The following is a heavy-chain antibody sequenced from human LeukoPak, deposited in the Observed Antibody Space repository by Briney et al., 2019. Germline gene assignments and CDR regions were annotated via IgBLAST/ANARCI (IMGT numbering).Heavy chain of an antibody. CDR1: GGSFSGSNW. CDR3: GRDSDESSGYYPLDAFDI. J-gene: IGHJ3*02. D-gene: IGHD3-22*01. CDR2: IYHSGST. Sequence: SETLSLTCAVSGGSFSGSNWWSWVRQPPGKGLEWIGEIYHSGSTNYNPSLKSRVTISLDKSKNHFSLMLSSVTAADTDVYYCGRDSDESSGYYPLDAFDIWGQGTMVTVSS. V-gene: IGHV4-4*02.